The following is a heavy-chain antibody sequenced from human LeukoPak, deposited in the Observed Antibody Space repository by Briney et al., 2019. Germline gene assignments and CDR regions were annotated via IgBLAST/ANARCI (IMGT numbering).Heavy chain of an antibody. CDR1: GFTFSSYA. J-gene: IGHJ5*02. CDR3: ARGGSYCSSTSCYTFWFDP. V-gene: IGHV3-30-3*01. D-gene: IGHD2-2*02. Sequence: GGSLRLSCAASGFTFSSYAMHWVRQAPGKGLEWVAVISYDGSNKYYADSVKGRFTISRDNSKNALYLQMNSLRAEDTAVYYCARGGSYCSSTSCYTFWFDPWGQGTLVTVSS. CDR2: ISYDGSNK.